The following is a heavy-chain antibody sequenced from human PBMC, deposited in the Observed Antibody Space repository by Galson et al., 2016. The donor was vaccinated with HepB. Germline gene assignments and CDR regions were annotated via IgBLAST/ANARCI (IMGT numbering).Heavy chain of an antibody. J-gene: IGHJ4*02. CDR1: GFTFSSYS. V-gene: IGHV3-48*01. CDR3: ARDFDY. Sequence: SLRLSCAASGFTFSSYSMNWVRQAPGKGLEWVSYISSSSSIMYSADSVKGRFTISRDNAKNSLYLQMNSLRADDTAVYYCARDFDYWGRGTLVTVSS. CDR2: ISSSSSIM.